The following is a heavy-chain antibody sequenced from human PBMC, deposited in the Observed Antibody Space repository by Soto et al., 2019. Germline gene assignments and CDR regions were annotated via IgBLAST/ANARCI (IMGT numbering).Heavy chain of an antibody. CDR1: GFTFSNYG. CDR2: IAGSGGGT. CDR3: TKNLWQGGCQAVE. J-gene: IGHJ4*02. V-gene: IGHV3-23*01. Sequence: EVQLLESGGGFVQPGGSLRLSCVASGFTFSNYGMTWVRQAPGKVLEWVSGIAGSGGGTRYADSLKGRFTISRDNSKNTMYLQLNSLRAEDTAVYHCTKNLWQGGCQAVEWGQGTLVTVSS.